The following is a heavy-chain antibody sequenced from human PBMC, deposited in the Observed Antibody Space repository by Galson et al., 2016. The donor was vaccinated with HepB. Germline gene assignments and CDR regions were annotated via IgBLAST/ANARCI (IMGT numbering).Heavy chain of an antibody. CDR2: VYSDGST. Sequence: SLRLSCAASGFTVSSNYLSWVRQAPGKGLEWVSIVYSDGSTYYSDSVRGRFTTHRDNSNNIGYLQMNSLGAEDTAVYFCAKNRATARVWGHYYYYMDVWGKGTTVTVSS. CDR1: GFTVSSNY. V-gene: IGHV3-53*01. CDR3: AKNRATARVWGHYYYYMDV. D-gene: IGHD3-16*01. J-gene: IGHJ6*03.